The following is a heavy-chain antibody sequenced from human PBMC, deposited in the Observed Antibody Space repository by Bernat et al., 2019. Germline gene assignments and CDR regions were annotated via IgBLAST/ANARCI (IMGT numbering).Heavy chain of an antibody. CDR2: ISYDGSNI. CDR1: GFTFSIYG. V-gene: IGHV3-30*03. Sequence: QVQLVESGGGVVQPGRSLRLSCEASGFTFSIYGMHWVRQAPGKGLEWVAVISYDGSNIHYADSVKGRFSISRDNSKNTMYLQMNSLRAEDTAVYYCARGTSTSAPYMDVWGKGTTVTVSS. CDR3: ARGTSTSAPYMDV. J-gene: IGHJ6*03.